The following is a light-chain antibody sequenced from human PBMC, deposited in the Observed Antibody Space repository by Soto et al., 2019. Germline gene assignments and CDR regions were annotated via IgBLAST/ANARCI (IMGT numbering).Light chain of an antibody. CDR3: KQCYSPPRG. CDR2: WAS. CDR1: QSVLYSSNNKNY. V-gene: IGKV4-1*01. J-gene: IGKJ1*01. Sequence: DIVMTQSPDSLAVSLGERATINCKSSQSVLYSSNNKNYLAWYQQKPGQPPKLLIYWASTRESGVPDRFSGSGSGTDFTLTISSLQAEDVAVYYCKQCYSPPRGFGQGTKVEIK.